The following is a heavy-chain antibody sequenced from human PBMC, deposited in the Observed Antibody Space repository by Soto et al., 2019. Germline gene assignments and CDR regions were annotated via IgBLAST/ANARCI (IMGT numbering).Heavy chain of an antibody. CDR2: IYNSGST. J-gene: IGHJ5*02. D-gene: IGHD3-3*01. V-gene: IGHV4-39*01. CDR3: SRRDYDFLSDHGNWFDP. Sequence: PPGKGLEWVGCIYNSGSTYYNPSLKSRVTISVDTSKNQFSLKLSSVTAADTAVYYCSRRDYDFLSDHGNWFDPWGQGTLVTVSS.